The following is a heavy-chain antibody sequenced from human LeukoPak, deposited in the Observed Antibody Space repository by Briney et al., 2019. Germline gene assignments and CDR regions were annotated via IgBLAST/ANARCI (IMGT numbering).Heavy chain of an antibody. CDR2: IYSGGST. CDR3: ARENYDDGGYYPGWFDP. V-gene: IGHV3-66*01. J-gene: IGHJ5*02. CDR1: GFTVSSNY. Sequence: SGGSLRLSCAASGFTVSSNYMSWVRQAPGKGLEWVSVIYSGGSTYYADSVKGRLTISRDNSKNTLHLQMNSLRAEDMAVYYCARENYDDGGYYPGWFDPWGQGTLVTVSS. D-gene: IGHD3-22*01.